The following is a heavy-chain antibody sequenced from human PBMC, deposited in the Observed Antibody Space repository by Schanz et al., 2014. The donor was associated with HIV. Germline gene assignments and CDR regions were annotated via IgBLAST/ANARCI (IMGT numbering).Heavy chain of an antibody. CDR1: GFTFSSYA. D-gene: IGHD3-22*01. CDR2: ISYDGSNK. J-gene: IGHJ6*02. Sequence: QVQLVESGGGVVQPGRSLRLSCAASGFTFSSYAMHWVRQAAGKGLEWVAVISYDGSNKNYADSVKGRFTISRDNSKNTPYLQMNSLRAEDTAVYYCARDVSHDSSGHYSDYYYGMDVWGQGTTVTVSS. V-gene: IGHV3-30-3*01. CDR3: ARDVSHDSSGHYSDYYYGMDV.